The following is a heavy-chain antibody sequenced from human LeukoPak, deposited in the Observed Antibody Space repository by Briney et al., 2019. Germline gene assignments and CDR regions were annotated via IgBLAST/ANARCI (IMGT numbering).Heavy chain of an antibody. CDR2: IYHSGST. D-gene: IGHD4-17*01. V-gene: IGHV4-30-2*01. Sequence: SETLSLTCTVSGGSISSGGYYWSWIRQPPGKGLEWIGYIYHSGSTYYNPSLKSRVTISVDRSKNQFSLKLSSVTAADTAVYYCARDRGYGKRGYYYMDVWGKGTTVTVSS. J-gene: IGHJ6*03. CDR3: ARDRGYGKRGYYYMDV. CDR1: GGSISSGGYY.